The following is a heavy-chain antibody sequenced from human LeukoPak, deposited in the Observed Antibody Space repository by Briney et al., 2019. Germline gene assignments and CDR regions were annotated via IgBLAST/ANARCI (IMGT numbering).Heavy chain of an antibody. Sequence: GGSLRLSCAASGLTFSSYAMSWVRQSPGKGLEWVSAISGGGGSTYYADSVKGRFTISRDNSKNTLYLQMNSLRAEDTAVYYCAKFYDISTGYFDCWGQGTLVTVSS. CDR1: GLTFSSYA. D-gene: IGHD3-9*01. V-gene: IGHV3-23*01. J-gene: IGHJ4*02. CDR3: AKFYDISTGYFDC. CDR2: ISGGGGST.